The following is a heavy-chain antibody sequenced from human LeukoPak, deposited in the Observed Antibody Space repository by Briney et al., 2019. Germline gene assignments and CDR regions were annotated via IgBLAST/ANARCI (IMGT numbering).Heavy chain of an antibody. D-gene: IGHD3-9*01. CDR3: ARGRHYDILTGYFSRDWFDP. J-gene: IGHJ5*02. CDR1: GYTFTAQY. CDR2: IIPIFGTA. V-gene: IGHV1-69*05. Sequence: GASVKVSCKASGYTFTAQYMHWLRQAPGQGLEWMARIIPIFGTANYAQKFQGRVTITTDESTSTAYMELSSLRSEDTAVYYCARGRHYDILTGYFSRDWFDPWGQGTLVTVSS.